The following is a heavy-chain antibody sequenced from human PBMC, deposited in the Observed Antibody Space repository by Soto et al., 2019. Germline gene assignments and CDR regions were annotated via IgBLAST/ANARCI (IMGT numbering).Heavy chain of an antibody. Sequence: SETLSLTRTVSGGSISSYYWSWIRQPAGKGLEWIGRIYTSGSTNYNPSPKSRVTMSVDTSKNQFSLKLSSVTAADTAVYYCARDGGYCSGGSCYGRIRVKYYYYGMDVWGQGTTVTVS. CDR3: ARDGGYCSGGSCYGRIRVKYYYYGMDV. J-gene: IGHJ6*02. CDR2: IYTSGST. CDR1: GGSISSYY. D-gene: IGHD2-15*01. V-gene: IGHV4-4*07.